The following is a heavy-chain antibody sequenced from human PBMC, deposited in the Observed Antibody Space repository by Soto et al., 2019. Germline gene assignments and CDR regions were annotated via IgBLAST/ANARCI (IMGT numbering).Heavy chain of an antibody. Sequence: QVQLVQSGAEVKKPGASVKVSCKVSGYTLTELSMHWVRQAPGKGLEWMGGFDPEDGETIYAQKFQGRVTMTEDTSTDTAYMELSSLRSEDTAVYYCATTGYYCSCGSCYSAPYYGMDVWGQGTTVTVSS. V-gene: IGHV1-24*01. J-gene: IGHJ6*02. D-gene: IGHD2-15*01. CDR2: FDPEDGET. CDR3: ATTGYYCSCGSCYSAPYYGMDV. CDR1: GYTLTELS.